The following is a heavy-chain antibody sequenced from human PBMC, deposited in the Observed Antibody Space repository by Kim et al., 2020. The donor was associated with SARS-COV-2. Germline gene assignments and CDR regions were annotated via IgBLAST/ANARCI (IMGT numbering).Heavy chain of an antibody. CDR2: IYPGDSDT. V-gene: IGHV5-51*01. Sequence: GESLKISCKGSGYSFTSYWIGWVRQMPGKGLEWMGIIYPGDSDTRYSPSFQGQVTISADKSISTADLQWSSLKASDTAMYYCVVSAGGYYYGMDVWGQGTTVTVSS. CDR1: GYSFTSYW. J-gene: IGHJ6*02. CDR3: VVSAGGYYYGMDV.